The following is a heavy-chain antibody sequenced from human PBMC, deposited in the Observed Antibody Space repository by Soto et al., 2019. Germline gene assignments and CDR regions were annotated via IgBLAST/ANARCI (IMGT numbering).Heavy chain of an antibody. CDR1: GYSFTTYW. Sequence: PGESLKISCKGSGYSFTTYWISWVRQMPGKGLEWMGRIDPSDSSTNYSPSFQGHVTLSADKSISTAYLQWSSLKASDTAMYYCAFSAGSAPLLVVLYVWGQGTTVTVSS. CDR2: IDPSDSST. V-gene: IGHV5-10-1*01. D-gene: IGHD1-26*01. CDR3: AFSAGSAPLLVVLYV. J-gene: IGHJ6*02.